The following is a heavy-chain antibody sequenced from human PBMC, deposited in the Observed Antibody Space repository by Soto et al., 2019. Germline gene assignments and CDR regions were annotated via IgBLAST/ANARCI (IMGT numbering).Heavy chain of an antibody. CDR2: IWYDGSNK. CDR1: GFTSSSYG. D-gene: IGHD2-15*01. J-gene: IGHJ4*02. V-gene: IGHV3-33*01. Sequence: QVQLVESGGGVAQPGRSLRLSCEASGFTSSSYGMHWVRQAPGKGLEGVAVIWYDGSNKYYADSVKGRFTISRDNSKNTLYLQMNSLRAEDTAVYYCAREDCSGGSCYCDYWGQGTLVTVSS. CDR3: AREDCSGGSCYCDY.